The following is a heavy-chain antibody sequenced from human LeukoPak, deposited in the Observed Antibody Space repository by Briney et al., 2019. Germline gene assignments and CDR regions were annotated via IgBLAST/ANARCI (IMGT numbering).Heavy chain of an antibody. CDR3: ARDTYYYGSGTYYFNY. J-gene: IGHJ4*02. Sequence: PSETLSLTCTVSGGSISSSSYYWGWIRQPPGKGLEWIGSIYYSGSTYYNPSLKSRVTISVDTSKNQFSLKLSSVTAADTAVYYCARDTYYYGSGTYYFNYWGQGTLVTVSS. CDR1: GGSISSSSYY. V-gene: IGHV4-39*02. CDR2: IYYSGST. D-gene: IGHD3-10*01.